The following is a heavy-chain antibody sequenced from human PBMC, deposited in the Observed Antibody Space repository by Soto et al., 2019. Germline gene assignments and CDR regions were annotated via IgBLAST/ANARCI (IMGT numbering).Heavy chain of an antibody. CDR1: GFTFTSYA. V-gene: IGHV3-23*01. Sequence: EVQLLESGGGLVQPEGSLRLSCVASGFTFTSYAMGWVRQAPGKGLEWVSVNSSGGSTYYADSVRGRFTISRDNSKDTLSLQMNSLRAEDTAVYYCAKRRGAGGHFDYWGPGSPGHRLL. J-gene: IGHJ4*02. D-gene: IGHD2-15*01. CDR2: NSSGGST. CDR3: AKRRGAGGHFDY.